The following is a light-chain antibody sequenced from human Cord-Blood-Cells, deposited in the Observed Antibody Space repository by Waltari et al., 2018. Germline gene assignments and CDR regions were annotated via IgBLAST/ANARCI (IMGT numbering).Light chain of an antibody. J-gene: IGLJ2*01. V-gene: IGLV2-23*02. CDR3: CSYAGSSTFVV. CDR2: EVS. Sequence: QSALTQPASVSGSPGPSITIPCPGTSSDVGSYNLDSCYHQHPGKAPKLMIYEVSKRPSGVSNRFSGSKSGNTASLTISGLQAEDEADYYCCSYAGSSTFVVFGGGTKLTVL. CDR1: SSDVGSYNL.